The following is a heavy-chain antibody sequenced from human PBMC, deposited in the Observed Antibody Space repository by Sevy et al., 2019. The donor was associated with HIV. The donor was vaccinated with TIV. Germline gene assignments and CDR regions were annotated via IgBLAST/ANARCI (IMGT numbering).Heavy chain of an antibody. CDR3: SRDLRLRGYSYGCFDY. J-gene: IGHJ4*02. CDR2: IIAVFGTT. Sequence: ASVKVSCKASGGIFRSNAISWVRQAPGQGLEWMGGIIAVFGTTNYAQKFQGRVTVSADESRSTAYMELSGLKSDDTAVYYCSRDLRLRGYSYGCFDYWGQGTLVTVSS. CDR1: GGIFRSNA. V-gene: IGHV1-69*13. D-gene: IGHD5-18*01.